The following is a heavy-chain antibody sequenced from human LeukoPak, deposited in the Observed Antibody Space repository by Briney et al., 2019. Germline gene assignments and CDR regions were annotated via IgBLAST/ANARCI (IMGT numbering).Heavy chain of an antibody. Sequence: SVKGRFTISRDNSKNTLYLQMNSLRAEDTAVYYCARDGGSGWYEYFDYWGQGTLVTVSS. CDR3: ARDGGSGWYEYFDY. D-gene: IGHD6-19*01. V-gene: IGHV3-30*01. J-gene: IGHJ4*02.